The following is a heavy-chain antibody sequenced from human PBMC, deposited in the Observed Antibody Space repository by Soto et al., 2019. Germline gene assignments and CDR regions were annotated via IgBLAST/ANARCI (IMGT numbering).Heavy chain of an antibody. CDR3: ARDSADCASSSCYGFFGY. D-gene: IGHD2-2*01. CDR1: GFTFSNYA. V-gene: IGHV3-23*01. Sequence: GGSLRLSCAASGFTFSNYAMTWVRQAPGKGLEWVSAISGSGISTFYADSVKGRFTISRDNSKNTLYLQMNSLRAADTAVYYCARDSADCASSSCYGFFGYWGQGTLVTVPS. CDR2: ISGSGIST. J-gene: IGHJ4*02.